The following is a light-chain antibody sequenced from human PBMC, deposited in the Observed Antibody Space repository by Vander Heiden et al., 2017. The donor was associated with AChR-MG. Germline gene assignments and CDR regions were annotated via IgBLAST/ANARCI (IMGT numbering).Light chain of an antibody. CDR3: CSYAGSNNLV. CDR1: SSDVGSYNL. CDR2: EVS. J-gene: IGLJ2*01. V-gene: IGLV2-23*02. Sequence: QSALTQPASVSGFPGQSITISCSGTSSDVGSYNLVSWYQQHPGKAPNLMIYEVSKRPAGVSNRFSGSKSGNTASLTISGPQDEDEADYYCCSYAGSNNLVFGGGTKLTVL.